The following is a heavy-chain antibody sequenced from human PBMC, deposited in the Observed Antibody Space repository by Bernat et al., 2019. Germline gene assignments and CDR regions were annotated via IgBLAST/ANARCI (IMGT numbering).Heavy chain of an antibody. CDR1: GFTFSSYW. CDR3: AREISTSDSEHFQN. J-gene: IGHJ1*01. D-gene: IGHD2-2*01. Sequence: EEQLVESGGGLVQPGGSLSLSCIASGFTFSSYWMSWVRRAPGKGLEWVANIKQDGSEQYYVDSVKGRFTISRDKAKNSLYLQMNSLRTEDTAVYYCAREISTSDSEHFQNWGQGTLVTVSS. CDR2: IKQDGSEQ. V-gene: IGHV3-7*01.